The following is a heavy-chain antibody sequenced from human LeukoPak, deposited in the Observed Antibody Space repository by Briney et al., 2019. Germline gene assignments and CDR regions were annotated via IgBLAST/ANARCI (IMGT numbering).Heavy chain of an antibody. V-gene: IGHV3-23*01. CDR3: AKEGLVRGYYYYYMDV. Sequence: PGGSLRLSCAASGFTFSSYAMSWVRQAPGKGLEWVSAISGSGGSTYYADSVKGRFTISRDNSKNTLYLQMNSLGAEDTAVYYCAKEGLVRGYYYYYMDVWGKGTTVTVPS. J-gene: IGHJ6*03. CDR1: GFTFSSYA. D-gene: IGHD3-10*01. CDR2: ISGSGGST.